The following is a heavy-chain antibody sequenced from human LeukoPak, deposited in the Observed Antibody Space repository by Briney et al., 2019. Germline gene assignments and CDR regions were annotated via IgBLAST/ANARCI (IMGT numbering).Heavy chain of an antibody. CDR3: ERDPFYCSSTSCYQGNWFDP. V-gene: IGHV1-46*01. J-gene: IGHJ5*02. CDR1: GYTLTELS. CDR2: INPSGGRT. D-gene: IGHD2-2*01. Sequence: ASVKVSCKVSGYTLTELSMHWVRQAPGQGLEWMGIINPSGGRTSYAQKFQGRVTMTRDTSTSTVFMELSSLRSDDTAVYYCERDPFYCSSTSCYQGNWFDPWGQGTLVTVSS.